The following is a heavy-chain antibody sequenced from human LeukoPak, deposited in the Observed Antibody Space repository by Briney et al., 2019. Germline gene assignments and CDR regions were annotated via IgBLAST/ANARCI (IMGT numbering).Heavy chain of an antibody. D-gene: IGHD5-18*01. CDR1: GFTVSVYG. CDR2: ISTSSTYI. V-gene: IGHV3-21*04. CDR3: AKDIGYSYGYNFDY. J-gene: IGHJ4*02. Sequence: PGGSLRLSCAASGFTVSVYGLNWVRQAPGKGLEWLSSISTSSTYIYYADSVKGRFTISRDNAKNSLYLQMNSLRAEDTALYYCAKDIGYSYGYNFDYWGQGTLVTVSS.